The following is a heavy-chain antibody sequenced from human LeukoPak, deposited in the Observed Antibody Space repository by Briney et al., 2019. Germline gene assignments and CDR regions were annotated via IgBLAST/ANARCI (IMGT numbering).Heavy chain of an antibody. J-gene: IGHJ4*02. CDR2: IYPGDSDT. V-gene: IGHV5-51*01. CDR1: GYSFITYW. D-gene: IGHD3-22*01. CDR3: ARRWYDSSGYSRHFDY. Sequence: GESLKISCKGSGYSFITYWIGWVRQMPGKGLEWMGNIYPGDSDTRYSPSFQGQVTISADKSITTAYLQWSSLRASDTAIYYCARRWYDSSGYSRHFDYWGQGTLVTVPS.